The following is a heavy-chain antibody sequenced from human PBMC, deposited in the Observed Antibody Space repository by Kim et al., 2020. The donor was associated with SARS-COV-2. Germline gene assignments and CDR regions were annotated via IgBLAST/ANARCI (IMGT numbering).Heavy chain of an antibody. V-gene: IGHV1-46*01. D-gene: IGHD3-10*01. CDR1: GYTFTSYY. CDR2: INPSGGST. J-gene: IGHJ4*02. CDR3: ARDGGSGWVPTYYFDY. Sequence: ASVKVSCKASGYTFTSYYMHWVRQAPGQGLEWMGIINPSGGSTSYAQKFQGRVTMTRDTSTSTVYMELSSLRSEDTAVYYCARDGGSGWVPTYYFDYWGQGTLVTVSS.